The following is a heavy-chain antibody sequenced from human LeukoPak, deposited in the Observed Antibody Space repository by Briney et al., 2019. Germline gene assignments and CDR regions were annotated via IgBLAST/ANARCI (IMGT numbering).Heavy chain of an antibody. CDR3: ARGWGMYDAFDI. CDR1: GYSISTGYY. D-gene: IGHD3-16*01. V-gene: IGHV4-38-2*02. Sequence: SETLSLTCTVSGYSISTGYYWDWIRQPPGEGLEWIGSIYHSGSTYYNPSLKGRVTISRDTSKNQFSLKLSSVTAADTAVYYCARGWGMYDAFDIWGQGTMVTVSS. J-gene: IGHJ3*02. CDR2: IYHSGST.